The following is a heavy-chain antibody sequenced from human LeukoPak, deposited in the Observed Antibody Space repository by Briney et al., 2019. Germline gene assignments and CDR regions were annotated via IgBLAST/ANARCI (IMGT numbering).Heavy chain of an antibody. CDR2: IYDSGST. J-gene: IGHJ4*02. CDR3: ARDPEGGWLSRYYFDY. CDR1: GGSIRSSYYY. Sequence: SETLSLTCTASGGSIRSSYYYWGWIRQPPGKGLEWIGSIYDSGSTYYNPSLKSRVTISVDTSKNQFSLKLNSVTAADTAVYYCARDPEGGWLSRYYFDYWGQGTLVTVSS. D-gene: IGHD6-19*01. V-gene: IGHV4-39*02.